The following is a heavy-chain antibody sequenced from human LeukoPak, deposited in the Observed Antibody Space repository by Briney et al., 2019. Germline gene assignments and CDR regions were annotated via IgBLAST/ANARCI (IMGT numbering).Heavy chain of an antibody. J-gene: IGHJ4*02. CDR2: INPSGGST. Sequence: GASVKVSFKASGYTFTSYFMHWVRQAPGQGLEWMGIINPSGGSTSYAQKFQGRVTMTRDTSTSTVYMELSSLRSEDTAVYYCARDQGGLSFDYWGQGTLVTVSS. CDR3: ARDQGGLSFDY. D-gene: IGHD3-16*01. CDR1: GYTFTSYF. V-gene: IGHV1-46*01.